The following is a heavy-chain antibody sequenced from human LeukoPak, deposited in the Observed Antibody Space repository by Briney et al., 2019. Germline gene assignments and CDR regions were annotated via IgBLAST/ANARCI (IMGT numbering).Heavy chain of an antibody. CDR2: ISSSGSTI. V-gene: IGHV3-11*01. Sequence: GGSLRLSCAASGFTFSDYYMSWIRQALGKGLEWVSYISSSGSTIYYADSVKGRFTISRDNAKNSLYLQMNSLRAEDTAVYYCATLRYSSSWPDAFDIWGQGTMVTVSS. CDR3: ATLRYSSSWPDAFDI. J-gene: IGHJ3*02. D-gene: IGHD6-13*01. CDR1: GFTFSDYY.